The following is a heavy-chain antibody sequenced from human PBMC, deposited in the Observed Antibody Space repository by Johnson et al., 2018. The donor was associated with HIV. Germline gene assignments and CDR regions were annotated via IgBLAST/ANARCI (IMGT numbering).Heavy chain of an antibody. CDR2: ISYDGSNK. D-gene: IGHD3-10*01. CDR3: SRDLRLNRTVQGRIIISGTFDM. V-gene: IGHV3-30*13. J-gene: IGHJ3*02. Sequence: QVQLVESGGGLIQPGKSLRLSCAASGFTVISNYMTWVRQIPGKGLEWVAVISYDGSNKYYAGSVKGRFTSSSDSSKNRLYLQMNSLRTEDTAVYSCSRDLRLNRTVQGRIIISGTFDMWGHGTVLHVSS. CDR1: GFTVISNY.